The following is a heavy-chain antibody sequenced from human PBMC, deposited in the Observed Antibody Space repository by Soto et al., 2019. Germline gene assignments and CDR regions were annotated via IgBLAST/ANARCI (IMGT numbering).Heavy chain of an antibody. V-gene: IGHV4-31*03. CDR1: GVTVSSDAYY. D-gene: IGHD6-13*01. J-gene: IGHJ4*02. CDR2: IYHKGNT. CDR3: SRYRFSGSRWSKFDC. Sequence: QVQLQQSGPGLVRPSQTLSLTCTVSGVTVSSDAYYWSWIRQPPGKGLEWIGNIYHKGNTYYNPSLKSRLVIGSDTSKYQFYLSLSSVTAAHSAVSYCSRYRFSGSRWSKFDCWGQGTQITVSS.